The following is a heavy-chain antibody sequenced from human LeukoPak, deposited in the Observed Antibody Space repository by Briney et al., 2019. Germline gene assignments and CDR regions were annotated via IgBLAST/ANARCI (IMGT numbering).Heavy chain of an antibody. CDR2: INPNNGGT. CDR1: GYTFTGYY. D-gene: IGHD3-10*01. V-gene: IGHV1-2*02. Sequence: ASVKVSCKASGYTFTGYYMHWVRQAPGQGLEWMGWINPNNGGTNYAQKFQGRVTMTRDTSISTAYMELSRLRSDDTAVYYCARGEVTMVRGVIDGGFDPWGQGTLVTVSS. CDR3: ARGEVTMVRGVIDGGFDP. J-gene: IGHJ5*02.